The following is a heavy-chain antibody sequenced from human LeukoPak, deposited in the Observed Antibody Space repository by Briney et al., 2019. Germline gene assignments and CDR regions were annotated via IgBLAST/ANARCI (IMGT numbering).Heavy chain of an antibody. J-gene: IGHJ6*04. CDR2: ISYDGSNK. CDR1: GFTFSSYA. Sequence: GGSLRLSCAASGFTFSSYAMHWVRQAPGKGLEWVAVISYDGSNKYYADSVKGRFTISRDDSKNTLYLQMNSLRAEDTAVYYCARGQGDPAFGGTGMDVWGKGTTVTVSS. D-gene: IGHD3-10*01. CDR3: ARGQGDPAFGGTGMDV. V-gene: IGHV3-30*04.